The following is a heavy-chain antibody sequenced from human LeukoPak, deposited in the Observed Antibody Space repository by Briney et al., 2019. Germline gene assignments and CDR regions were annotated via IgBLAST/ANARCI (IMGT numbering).Heavy chain of an antibody. J-gene: IGHJ4*02. CDR3: AAGGGYSDSSGYYFGY. CDR2: ISGSGGNT. Sequence: GGSLRLSCSASGFTFSSYAMNWVRQAPGKGLEWVSSISGSGGNTYYADSVKGRFTISRDNSKNTLFLQMNRLRGEDTAVYYCAAGGGYSDSSGYYFGYWGQGTLVTVSS. CDR1: GFTFSSYA. D-gene: IGHD3-22*01. V-gene: IGHV3-23*01.